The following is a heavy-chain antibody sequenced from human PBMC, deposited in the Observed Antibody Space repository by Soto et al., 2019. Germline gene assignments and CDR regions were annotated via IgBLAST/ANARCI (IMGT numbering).Heavy chain of an antibody. V-gene: IGHV4-30-2*01. D-gene: IGHD2-21*02. J-gene: IGHJ3*02. Sequence: SETLSLTCVVSGGSISSGGYSWSWIRQPPGKGLEWIGYIYHSGSTYYNPSLKSRVTISVDRSKNQFSLKLSSVTAADTAVYYCARASAYCGGDCYWGDAFDIWGQGTMVTVSS. CDR3: ARASAYCGGDCYWGDAFDI. CDR1: GGSISSGGYS. CDR2: IYHSGST.